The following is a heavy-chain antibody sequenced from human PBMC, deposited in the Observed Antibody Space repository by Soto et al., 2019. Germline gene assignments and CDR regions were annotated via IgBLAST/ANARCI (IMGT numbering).Heavy chain of an antibody. CDR1: GFTFSDHY. V-gene: IGHV3-72*01. Sequence: EVQLVESGGGLVQPGGSLRLSCAASGFTFSDHYMDWIGQAPGKGLEWVGRIRNRANSYTTEYAASVRGRFTISRDDSKNSLYLQMNSLKIEDTAVYYCARDRLLIRGAWIGYDMDVWGLGTTVTVSS. J-gene: IGHJ6*02. CDR3: ARDRLLIRGAWIGYDMDV. CDR2: IRNRANSYTT. D-gene: IGHD3-10*01.